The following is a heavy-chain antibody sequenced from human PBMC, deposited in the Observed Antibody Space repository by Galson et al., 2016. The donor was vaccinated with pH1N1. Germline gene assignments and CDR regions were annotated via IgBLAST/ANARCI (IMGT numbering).Heavy chain of an antibody. CDR2: VYPGDSDI. CDR3: ARLDRHCSGGSCFSFWFDP. V-gene: IGHV5-51*01. Sequence: QSGAEVKKPGESLKISCKGSGYNFTNYWIGWVRQMPGKGLEWMGIVYPGDSDIKYSPSFRGQVTISADKSISTAYLQWSGLRASDTATYWCARLDRHCSGGSCFSFWFDPWGQGTLVTVSS. CDR1: GYNFTNYW. J-gene: IGHJ5*02. D-gene: IGHD2-15*01.